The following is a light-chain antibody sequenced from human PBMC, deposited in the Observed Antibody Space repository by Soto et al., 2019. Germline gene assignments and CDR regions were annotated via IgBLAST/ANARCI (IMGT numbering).Light chain of an antibody. Sequence: QSALTQPRSVSGSPGQSVTISCTGTSSDVGGYNYVSWYQQYSGKAPKVMIYDVSKRPSGVPDRFSGSKSGNTASLTISGLQAEDEADYYCVSYAASNTFVFRSGTKLTVL. V-gene: IGLV2-11*01. CDR3: VSYAASNTFV. CDR2: DVS. CDR1: SSDVGGYNY. J-gene: IGLJ1*01.